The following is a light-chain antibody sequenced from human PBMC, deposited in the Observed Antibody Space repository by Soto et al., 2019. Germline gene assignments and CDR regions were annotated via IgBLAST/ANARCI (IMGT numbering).Light chain of an antibody. V-gene: IGKV1-5*01. J-gene: IGKJ1*01. CDR1: QSISSW. CDR3: QQNNSYDTWT. Sequence: DIQMTQSPSTLSASVGDRVTITCRASQSISSWLAWYQQKPGKAPKLLIYDASSLESGVPSRFSGSGSGTEFTLTISSLQPDDFATYYCQQNNSYDTWTFGQGTKVDIK. CDR2: DAS.